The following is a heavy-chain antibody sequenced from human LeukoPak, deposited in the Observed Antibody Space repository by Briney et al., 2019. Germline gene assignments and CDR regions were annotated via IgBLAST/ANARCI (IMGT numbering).Heavy chain of an antibody. CDR3: ARDVGITVVRGTFDY. CDR1: GFTFTSYY. D-gene: IGHD3-10*01. Sequence: ASVKVSCKASGFTFTSYYMHWVRHALGQGLEWIGIISPSGGRTRYAQRLQGRVAMTRDTSTSTVYMELSSLRSEDTAVYYCARDVGITVVRGTFDYWGQGTLVTVSS. V-gene: IGHV1-46*01. CDR2: ISPSGGRT. J-gene: IGHJ4*01.